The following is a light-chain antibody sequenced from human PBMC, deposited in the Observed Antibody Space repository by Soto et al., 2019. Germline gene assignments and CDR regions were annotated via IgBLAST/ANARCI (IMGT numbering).Light chain of an antibody. CDR3: QQRSNSIT. Sequence: EIWLTQSPATLSLSPGARAPLSCRASQSVGSHLAWFQQRPGQAPRLLIYDASNRATGIPARLSGSGSGAEFTLTISSIAPEDFAVYYCQQRSNSITFGHGTRLEIK. CDR1: QSVGSH. CDR2: DAS. V-gene: IGKV3-11*01. J-gene: IGKJ5*01.